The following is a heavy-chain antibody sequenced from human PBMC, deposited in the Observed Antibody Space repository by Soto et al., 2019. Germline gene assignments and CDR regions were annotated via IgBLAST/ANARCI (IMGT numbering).Heavy chain of an antibody. D-gene: IGHD6-13*01. V-gene: IGHV3-23*01. J-gene: IGHJ6*02. CDR3: ARAWGGLIQPAGRDYRDMDV. CDR1: ELAFSNYA. Sequence: EAQLLESGGGLVQPGGSLRLSCAASELAFSNYAMTWVRQAPGKGLEWVSVISASGYSAYYGGAVKGRFTTSRDNSKSTLYLQMNRLRADDTAVYYCARAWGGLIQPAGRDYRDMDVWGLGTTVTVSS. CDR2: ISASGYSA.